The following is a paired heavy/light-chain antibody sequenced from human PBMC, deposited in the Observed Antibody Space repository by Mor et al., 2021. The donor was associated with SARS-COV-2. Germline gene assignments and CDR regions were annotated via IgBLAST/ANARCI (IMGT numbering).Light chain of an antibody. CDR3: QQYYSTPPF. CDR1: QSVLYSSNNKNY. V-gene: IGKV4-1*01. J-gene: IGKJ4*01. Sequence: DIVMTQSPDSLAVSLGERATINCKSSQSVLYSSNNKNYLAWYQQKPGQPPKLLIYWASTRESGVPDRFSGSGSGTDFTLTISSLQAEDVAVYYCQQYYSTPPFFGGGTKVEIK. CDR2: WAS.
Heavy chain of an antibody. CDR2: INHSGST. Sequence: QVQLQQWGAGLLKPSETLSLTCAVYGGSFSGYYWSWIRQPPGKGLEWIGEINHSGSTNYNPSLKSRVTISVDTSKNQFSLKLSSVTAADTAVYYCARVRGYFDWLFHQKPVYYFDYWGQGTLVTVSS. D-gene: IGHD3-9*01. CDR1: GGSFSGYY. V-gene: IGHV4-34*01. J-gene: IGHJ4*02. CDR3: ARVRGYFDWLFHQKPVYYFDY.